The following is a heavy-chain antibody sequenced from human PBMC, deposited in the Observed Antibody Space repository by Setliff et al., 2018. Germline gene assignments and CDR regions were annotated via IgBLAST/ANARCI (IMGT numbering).Heavy chain of an antibody. J-gene: IGHJ4*02. CDR3: ARMSTSGPHYDY. CDR2: IHAGSSNT. Sequence: ASVKVSCKASGYSFSSNAFHWVRQAPGQTLEWMGWIHAGSSNTLYSQRFQDRITISRDTSATTVHMELSSLRSDDKAVYYCARMSTSGPHYDYWGQGTLVTVSS. V-gene: IGHV1-3*01. D-gene: IGHD2-8*02. CDR1: GYSFSSNA.